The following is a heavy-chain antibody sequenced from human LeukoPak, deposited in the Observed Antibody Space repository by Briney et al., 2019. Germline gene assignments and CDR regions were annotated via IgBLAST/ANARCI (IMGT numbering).Heavy chain of an antibody. Sequence: GRSLRLSCAASGFTFSSYGMHWVRQAPGKGLERVAVISYDGSNKYYADSVKGRFTTSRDNSKNTLYLQMNSLRAEDTAVYYCAKDHSSIVATGAFDIWGQGTMVTVSS. CDR1: GFTFSSYG. J-gene: IGHJ3*02. CDR3: AKDHSSIVATGAFDI. CDR2: ISYDGSNK. D-gene: IGHD5-12*01. V-gene: IGHV3-30*18.